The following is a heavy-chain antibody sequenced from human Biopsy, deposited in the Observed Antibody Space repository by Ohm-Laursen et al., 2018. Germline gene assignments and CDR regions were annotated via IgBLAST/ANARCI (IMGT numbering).Heavy chain of an antibody. Sequence: ASVKVSCKVSGYSVTELSMHWVRQAPGQGLEWMGGFAPENGRIVYSQKFQGRVTMTEDTSTNTVYMEVWRLRSDDTAVYYCAADINVWNVNYWGQGTQVIVSS. CDR1: GYSVTELS. D-gene: IGHD1-1*01. J-gene: IGHJ4*02. CDR3: AADINVWNVNY. CDR2: FAPENGRI. V-gene: IGHV1-24*01.